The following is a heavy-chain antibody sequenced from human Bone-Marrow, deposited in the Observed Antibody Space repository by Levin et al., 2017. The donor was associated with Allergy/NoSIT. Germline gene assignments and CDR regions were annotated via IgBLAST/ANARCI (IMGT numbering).Heavy chain of an antibody. CDR2: IIPIFGTP. J-gene: IGHJ4*02. Sequence: KISCKASGGTFSSYAISWVRQAPGQGLEWMGRIIPIFGTPKYAQKFQGRVTITADESTSTSYMELSSLRSEDTAVYFCARDEQVGGASNFWGQGTLVTVSS. CDR1: GGTFSSYA. V-gene: IGHV1-69*15. CDR3: ARDEQVGGASNF. D-gene: IGHD1-26*01.